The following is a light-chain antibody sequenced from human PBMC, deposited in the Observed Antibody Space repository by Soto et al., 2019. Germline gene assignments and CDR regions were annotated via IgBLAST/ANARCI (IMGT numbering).Light chain of an antibody. V-gene: IGKV3-20*01. Sequence: EIVLTQSPGTLSLSPGERATLSCRGSQSVSSSYLAWYQQKPGQAPRLLIYGASSRATGIPDRFSGSGSGKAFTLTISRLEPEDFAVYYCQHYGSSPRTFGHGTKLEIE. J-gene: IGKJ2*01. CDR3: QHYGSSPRT. CDR2: GAS. CDR1: QSVSSSY.